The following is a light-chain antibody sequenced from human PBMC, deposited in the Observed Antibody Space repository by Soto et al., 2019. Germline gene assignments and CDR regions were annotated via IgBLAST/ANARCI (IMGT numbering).Light chain of an antibody. V-gene: IGLV1-44*01. CDR3: AAWDDSLNGHI. Sequence: QLVLTQPHSASGTPGQRVTISRSGSSSNIGSNSVHWFQQVPGTAPKPLIYSSNQRPSGVPERFSGSKSGTSASLAISGLQSEDEADYYCAAWDDSLNGHIFGTGTKLTVL. CDR1: SSNIGSNS. CDR2: SSN. J-gene: IGLJ1*01.